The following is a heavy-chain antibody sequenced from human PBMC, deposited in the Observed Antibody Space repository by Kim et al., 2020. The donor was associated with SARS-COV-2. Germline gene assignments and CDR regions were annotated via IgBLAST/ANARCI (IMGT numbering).Heavy chain of an antibody. D-gene: IGHD4-17*01. V-gene: IGHV3-48*03. Sequence: GGSLRLSCAASGFTFSSYEMNWVRQAPGKGLEWVSYISSSGSTIYYADSVKGRFTISRDNAKNSLYLQMNSLGAEDTAVYYCARDETNYGFDYWGQGTLGTVSS. CDR2: ISSSGSTI. CDR3: ARDETNYGFDY. J-gene: IGHJ4*02. CDR1: GFTFSSYE.